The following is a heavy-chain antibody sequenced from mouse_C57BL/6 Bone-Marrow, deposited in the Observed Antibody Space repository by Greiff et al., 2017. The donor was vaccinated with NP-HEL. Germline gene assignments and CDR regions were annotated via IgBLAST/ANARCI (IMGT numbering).Heavy chain of an antibody. CDR3: ARCGAYYRGYYAMDY. CDR2: IFPGSGST. J-gene: IGHJ4*01. CDR1: GYTFTDYY. D-gene: IGHD2-14*01. V-gene: IGHV1-75*01. Sequence: VQLQESGPELVKPGASVKISCKASGYTFTDYYINWVKQRPGQGLEWIGWIFPGSGSTYYNEKFKGKATLTVDKSSSTAYMLLSSLTSEDSAVYFCARCGAYYRGYYAMDYWGQGTSVTVSS.